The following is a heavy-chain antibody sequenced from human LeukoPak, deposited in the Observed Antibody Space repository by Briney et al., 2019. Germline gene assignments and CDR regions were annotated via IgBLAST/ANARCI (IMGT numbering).Heavy chain of an antibody. D-gene: IGHD2-8*02. CDR2: ISYDGSNK. CDR3: AKDGDVGYFDY. J-gene: IGHJ4*02. Sequence: GGSLRLSCAASGFYFSSYGMHWVRQAPGKGLEWVAVISYDGSNKYYADSVKGRFTISRDNSKNTLYLQMNSLRAEDTAVYYCAKDGDVGYFDYWGQGTLVTVSS. V-gene: IGHV3-30*18. CDR1: GFYFSSYG.